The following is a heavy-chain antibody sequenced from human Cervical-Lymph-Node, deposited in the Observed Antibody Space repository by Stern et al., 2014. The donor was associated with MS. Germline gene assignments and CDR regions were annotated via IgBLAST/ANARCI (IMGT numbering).Heavy chain of an antibody. D-gene: IGHD1-26*01. CDR1: GYNFTAYF. CDR3: ARDRGSYSDY. V-gene: IGHV1-2*02. J-gene: IGHJ4*02. Sequence: VQLVESGAEVERPGASVKVSCQASGYNFTAYFLHCVRQAPGQGLDWMGWISPKTGSATYAQKFQDRVTMTRDTSINTGYMEVSSLRSDDTAVYYCARDRGSYSDYWGQGTLVAVSS. CDR2: ISPKTGSA.